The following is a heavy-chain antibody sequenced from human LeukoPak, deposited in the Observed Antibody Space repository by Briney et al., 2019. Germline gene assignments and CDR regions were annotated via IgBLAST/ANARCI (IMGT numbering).Heavy chain of an antibody. J-gene: IGHJ4*02. V-gene: IGHV3-48*01. CDR3: ARDYKYAFDN. Sequence: GGSLRLSCAASGFTLSDYSMNWVRQAPGKGLEWISYIGIDSGNTNYADSVRGRFTISGDKAKNSLYLQMNSLRVEDTAVYYCARDYKYAFDNWGQGTLVTVSS. CDR1: GFTLSDYS. D-gene: IGHD5-24*01. CDR2: IGIDSGNT.